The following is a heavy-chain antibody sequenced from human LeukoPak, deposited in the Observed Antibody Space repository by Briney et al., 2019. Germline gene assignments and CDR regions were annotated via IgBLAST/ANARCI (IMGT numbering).Heavy chain of an antibody. CDR3: ARVPHCSGGSCYSFNYYGMDV. CDR1: GLTFSSYS. CDR2: ISSSSSYI. Sequence: GGSLRLSCAASGLTFSSYSMNWVRQAPGKGLEWVSSISSSSSYIYYADSVKGRFTISRDNAKNSLYLQMNSLRAEDTAVYYCARVPHCSGGSCYSFNYYGMDVWGKGTTVTVSS. D-gene: IGHD2-15*01. V-gene: IGHV3-21*01. J-gene: IGHJ6*04.